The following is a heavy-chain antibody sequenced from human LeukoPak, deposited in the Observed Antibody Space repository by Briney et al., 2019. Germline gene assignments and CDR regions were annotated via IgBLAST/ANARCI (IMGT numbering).Heavy chain of an antibody. D-gene: IGHD3-22*01. Sequence: SQTLSLTCTVSGGSISSGDYYWSWIRQPPGKGLEWIAYMYYSGSTYYNPSLKSRVTMSAYTSKNQLSLKLSSVTAADTAAYYCARPYYYDSRIDPWGQGILVTVSS. CDR1: GGSISSGDYY. CDR3: ARPYYYDSRIDP. CDR2: MYYSGST. V-gene: IGHV4-30-4*01. J-gene: IGHJ5*02.